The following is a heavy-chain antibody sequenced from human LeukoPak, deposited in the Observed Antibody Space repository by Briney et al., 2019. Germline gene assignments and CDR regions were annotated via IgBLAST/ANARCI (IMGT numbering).Heavy chain of an antibody. CDR1: GFTFSSYA. Sequence: RGSLRLSCAASGFTFSSYAMSWVRQAPGKGPEWVSAISGSGGSTYYADSVKGRFTISRDNSKNTLYLQMNSLRAEDTAVYYCAKTRGNWNCFDYWGQGTLVTVSS. J-gene: IGHJ4*02. D-gene: IGHD1-20*01. V-gene: IGHV3-23*01. CDR2: ISGSGGST. CDR3: AKTRGNWNCFDY.